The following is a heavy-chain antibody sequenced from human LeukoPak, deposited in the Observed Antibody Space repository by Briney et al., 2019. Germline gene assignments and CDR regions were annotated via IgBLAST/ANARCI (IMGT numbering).Heavy chain of an antibody. CDR2: IYSDNT. D-gene: IGHD4/OR15-4a*01. CDR3: ARRAGAYSHPYDY. V-gene: IGHV3-53*01. J-gene: IGHJ4*02. CDR1: RYTVSSNS. Sequence: GGSLRLSCTVSRYTVSSNSMSWVRQAPGKGLEWVSFIYSDNTHYSDSVKGRFTISRDNSKNTLYLQMNSLRAEDTAVYYCARRAGAYSHPYDYWGQGTLVTVSS.